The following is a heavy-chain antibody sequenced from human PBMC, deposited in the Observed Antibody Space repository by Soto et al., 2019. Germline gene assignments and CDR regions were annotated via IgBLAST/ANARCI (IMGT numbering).Heavy chain of an antibody. V-gene: IGHV1-18*01. J-gene: IGHJ6*02. CDR2: ISAYNGNT. Sequence: QVQLVQSGGEVKKPGASVKVSCKTSGYSFTTYGISWVRQAPGQGLEWLGWISAYNGNTNYAQKPQGRVTMTTDTPTSTAYMELRSLRSDYTAVYYCAREGPAPYYYYGMDVWGQGSTVTVSS. CDR1: GYSFTTYG. CDR3: AREGPAPYYYYGMDV.